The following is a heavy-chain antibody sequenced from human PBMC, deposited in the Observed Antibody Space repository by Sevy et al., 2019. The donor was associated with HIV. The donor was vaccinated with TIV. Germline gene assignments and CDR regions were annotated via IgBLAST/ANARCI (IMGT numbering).Heavy chain of an antibody. D-gene: IGHD3-10*01. CDR1: GGTFSSYA. CDR3: ARHPDTPTPAQILRGSGSYYTFDP. CDR2: IIPIFGTA. V-gene: IGHV1-69*13. J-gene: IGHJ5*02. Sequence: ASVKVSCKASGGTFSSYAISWVRQAPGQGLEWMGGIIPIFGTANYAQKFQGRVTITADESTSTAYMELSSLRSEDTAVYYCARHPDTPTPAQILRGSGSYYTFDPWGQGTLVTVSS.